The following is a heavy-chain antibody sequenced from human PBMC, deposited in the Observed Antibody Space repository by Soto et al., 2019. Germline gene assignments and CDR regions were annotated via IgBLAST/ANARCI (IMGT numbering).Heavy chain of an antibody. CDR3: AREEYYYGSGAFFDY. CDR1: GGTFSSYT. D-gene: IGHD3-10*01. J-gene: IGHJ4*02. V-gene: IGHV1-69*08. CDR2: IIPILGIA. Sequence: QXQLVQXGAXVKKPGSSVKVSCKASGGTFSSYTISXVRQAPGQGLEWMGRIIPILGIANYAQKFQGRVTITAEKSTSTAYMELSSLRSEDTAVYYCAREEYYYGSGAFFDYWGQGTLVTVSS.